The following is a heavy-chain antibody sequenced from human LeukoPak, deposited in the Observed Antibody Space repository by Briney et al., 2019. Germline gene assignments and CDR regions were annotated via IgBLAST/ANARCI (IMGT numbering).Heavy chain of an antibody. CDR3: ARDGTDY. D-gene: IGHD1-26*01. CDR1: GFTFSTYA. J-gene: IGHJ4*02. CDR2: ISSNGGTT. Sequence: GGSLRLSCAASGFTFSTYAMHWVRQAPGKGLEYVSFISSNGGTTYYVNSVKGRFTISRDNSKNTLCLQMGSLRPDDMAVYYCARDGTDYWGQGTLVTVSS. V-gene: IGHV3-64*01.